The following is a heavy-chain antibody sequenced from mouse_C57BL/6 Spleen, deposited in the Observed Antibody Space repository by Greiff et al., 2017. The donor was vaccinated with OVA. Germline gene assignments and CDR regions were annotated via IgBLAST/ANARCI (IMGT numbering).Heavy chain of an antibody. V-gene: IGHV1-20*01. D-gene: IGHD2-2*01. CDR2: INPYNGDT. J-gene: IGHJ2*01. CDR3: ARGGLSYYFDY. Sequence: EVQLQQSGPELVKPGDSVKISCKASGYSFTGYFMNWVMQSHGKSLEWIGRINPYNGDTFYNQKFKGKATLTVDKSSSTAHMELRSLTSEDSAVYYCARGGLSYYFDYWGQGTTLTVSS. CDR1: GYSFTGYF.